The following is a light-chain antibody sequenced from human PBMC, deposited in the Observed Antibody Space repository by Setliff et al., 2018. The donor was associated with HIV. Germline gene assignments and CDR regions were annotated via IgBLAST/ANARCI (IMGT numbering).Light chain of an antibody. V-gene: IGLV2-23*02. Sequence: QSVLTQPASVSGSPGQSITISCTGTSSDVGTYNLVSWYQQHPGKAPKLMIYEFTKRPSGVSNRFSGSKSGNTASLTISGLQAEDEADYYCCSFAGSYTFVFGTGTKGTVL. J-gene: IGLJ1*01. CDR1: SSDVGTYNL. CDR3: CSFAGSYTFV. CDR2: EFT.